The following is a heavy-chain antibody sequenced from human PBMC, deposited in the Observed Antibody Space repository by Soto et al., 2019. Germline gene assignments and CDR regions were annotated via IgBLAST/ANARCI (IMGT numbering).Heavy chain of an antibody. CDR3: ARGGYYYDSSGYYTNFDY. V-gene: IGHV1-69*01. Sequence: QVQLVQSGAEVKKPGSSVKVSCKASGGTFSSYAISWVRQAPGQGLEWMGGIIPIFGTANYAQKFQGRVTTTADESTSTAYMELSSLRSEDKAVYYCARGGYYYDSSGYYTNFDYWGQGTLVTVSS. D-gene: IGHD3-22*01. J-gene: IGHJ4*02. CDR1: GGTFSSYA. CDR2: IIPIFGTA.